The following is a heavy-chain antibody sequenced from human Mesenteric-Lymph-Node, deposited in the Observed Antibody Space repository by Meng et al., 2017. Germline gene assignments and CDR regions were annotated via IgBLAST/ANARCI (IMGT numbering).Heavy chain of an antibody. V-gene: IGHV1-18*01. Sequence: ASVKVSCKASGYTFTTYDITWVRQAPGQGLEWMGRINSYNGNTNYAQKLQVRVTMTTDTSASTTYMELRSLRSDDTALYYCARDPYLYYDSSGYWRDYYYYYGMDVWGQGTTVTVSS. D-gene: IGHD3-22*01. J-gene: IGHJ6*02. CDR3: ARDPYLYYDSSGYWRDYYYYYGMDV. CDR1: GYTFTTYD. CDR2: INSYNGNT.